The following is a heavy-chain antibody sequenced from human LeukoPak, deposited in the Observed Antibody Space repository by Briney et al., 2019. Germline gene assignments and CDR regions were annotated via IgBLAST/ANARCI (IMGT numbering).Heavy chain of an antibody. V-gene: IGHV3-11*04. CDR3: ASWVVGSSLDY. Sequence: GSLRLSCAASGFTLTDNYMSWIRQAPGKGLEWVSYISSSGSTIYYADSVKGRFTISRDNAKNSLYLQMNSLRAEDTAVYYCASWVVGSSLDYWGQGTLVTVSS. CDR1: GFTLTDNY. D-gene: IGHD2-15*01. CDR2: ISSSGSTI. J-gene: IGHJ4*02.